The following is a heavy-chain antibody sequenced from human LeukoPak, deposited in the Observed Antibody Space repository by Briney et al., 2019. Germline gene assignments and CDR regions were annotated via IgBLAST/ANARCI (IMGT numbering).Heavy chain of an antibody. V-gene: IGHV3-21*01. CDR3: ARVNWNGVYFDY. J-gene: IGHJ4*02. D-gene: IGHD1-20*01. Sequence: GGSLRLSCAASGFTFSSYSMNWVRQAPGKGLEWVSSISSSSSYIYYADSVKGRFTISRDNAKNSLYLQMNSLRAEDTAVYYCARVNWNGVYFDYWGQGTLVTVSS. CDR1: GFTFSSYS. CDR2: ISSSSSYI.